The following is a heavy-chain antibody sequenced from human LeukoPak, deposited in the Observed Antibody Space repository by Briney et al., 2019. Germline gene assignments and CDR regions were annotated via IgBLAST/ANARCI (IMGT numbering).Heavy chain of an antibody. J-gene: IGHJ4*02. V-gene: IGHV3-48*02. D-gene: IGHD2-15*01. CDR3: ARSVRGCERCEDY. CDR2: ISSSSSTI. Sequence: PGGSLRLSCAASGFTFSSYSMNWVRQAPGKGLEWVSYISSSSSTIYYADSVKGRFTISRDNAKNSLYLQMNSLRDEDTAVYYCARSVRGCERCEDYWRQGTLVTVSS. CDR1: GFTFSSYS.